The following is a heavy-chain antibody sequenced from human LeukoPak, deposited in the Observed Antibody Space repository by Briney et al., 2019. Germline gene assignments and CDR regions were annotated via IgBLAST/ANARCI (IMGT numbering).Heavy chain of an antibody. D-gene: IGHD6-13*01. V-gene: IGHV3-49*04. Sequence: GGSLRLSCTASGFTFGDYAMSWVLQAPGKGLEWVGFIRSKAYGGTTEYAASVKGRFTISRDDSKSIAYLQMNSLKTEDTAVYYCTRDPAPAAGDYWGQGTLVTVSS. J-gene: IGHJ4*02. CDR2: IRSKAYGGTT. CDR1: GFTFGDYA. CDR3: TRDPAPAAGDY.